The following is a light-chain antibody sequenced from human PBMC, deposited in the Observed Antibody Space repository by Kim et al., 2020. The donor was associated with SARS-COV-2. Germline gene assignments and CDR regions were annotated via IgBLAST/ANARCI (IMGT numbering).Light chain of an antibody. CDR3: QSYGRRSWV. CDR1: RGSLARTL. Sequence: GQAETDSRSRSRGSLARTLVPWFRQGPGKGPTTLIYEDNRRSSGVPERFSGSIETYSNSASLRMSGQKTEDESDYHCQSYGRRSWVFGGGTKLTVL. CDR2: EDN. V-gene: IGLV6-57*03. J-gene: IGLJ3*02.